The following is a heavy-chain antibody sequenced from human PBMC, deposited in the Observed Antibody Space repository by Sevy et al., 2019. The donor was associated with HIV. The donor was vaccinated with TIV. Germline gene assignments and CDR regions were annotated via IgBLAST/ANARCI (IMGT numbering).Heavy chain of an antibody. CDR2: INHSGST. CDR1: GGSFSGYY. J-gene: IGHJ3*02. V-gene: IGHV4-34*01. CDR3: ARHCSSTSCSHAFDI. Sequence: SETLSLTCAVYGGSFSGYYWSWIRQPPGKGLEWIGEINHSGSTNYNPSLKSRVTISGDTSKNQFSLKLSSVSAVDTAVYYCARHCSSTSCSHAFDIWGQGTMVTVSS. D-gene: IGHD2-2*01.